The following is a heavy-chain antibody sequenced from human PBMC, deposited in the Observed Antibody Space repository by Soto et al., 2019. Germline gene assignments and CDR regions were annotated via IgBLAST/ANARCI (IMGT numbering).Heavy chain of an antibody. V-gene: IGHV4-59*01. CDR1: AGSLSNYY. Sequence: SETLSLTCSVSAGSLSNYYWTWIRQSPGKGLEWIGEIYHTGSTKYNPSLKSRVAISVDMSKNQFSLTLNSVTPADTSVYYCARGRRGSGLYFLSYFDLWGQGTLVTVSS. J-gene: IGHJ4*02. CDR2: IYHTGST. D-gene: IGHD6-19*01. CDR3: ARGRRGSGLYFLSYFDL.